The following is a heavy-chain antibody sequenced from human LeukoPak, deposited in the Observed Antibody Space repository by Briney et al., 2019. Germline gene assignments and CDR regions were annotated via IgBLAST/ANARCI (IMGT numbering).Heavy chain of an antibody. D-gene: IGHD3-10*01. V-gene: IGHV3-23*01. CDR1: GFTFSSYG. CDR2: ISGSGGST. CDR3: AAAGLASDY. J-gene: IGHJ4*02. Sequence: PGGSLRLSCAASGFTFSSYGMSWVRQAPGKGLEWVSAISGSGGSTYYADSVKGRFTISRDNSKNTLYLQMNSLRAEDTAVCYCAAAGLASDYWGQGTLVTVSS.